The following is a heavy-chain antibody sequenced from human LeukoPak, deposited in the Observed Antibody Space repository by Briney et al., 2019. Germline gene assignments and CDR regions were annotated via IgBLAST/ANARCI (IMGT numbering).Heavy chain of an antibody. CDR1: GGSISSGDYY. CDR2: IYYSGST. D-gene: IGHD6-13*01. V-gene: IGHV4-30-4*02. CDR3: ARDRPGGSSLDY. Sequence: SETLSLTCTVSGGSISSGDYYWSWIRQSPGKGLEWIGYIYYSGSTYYNPSLKSRVTISVDTSKNQFSLKLSSVTAADTTVYYCARDRPGGSSLDYGGQGTLVTVSS. J-gene: IGHJ4*02.